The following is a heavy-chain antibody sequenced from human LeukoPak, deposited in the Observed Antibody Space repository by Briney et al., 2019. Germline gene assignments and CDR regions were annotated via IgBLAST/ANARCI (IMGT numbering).Heavy chain of an antibody. V-gene: IGHV4-59*08. CDR3: ARHPPRESSLLKGAFDI. CDR1: GGSISSYY. J-gene: IGHJ3*02. CDR2: ISYSGST. Sequence: PSETLSLTCTVSGGSISSYYWSWIRQPPGKGLEWIGYISYSGSTNYNPSLKSRITISVDTSKNQFSLKLTSVTAADTAVYYCARHPPRESSLLKGAFDILGQGTMITVSS. D-gene: IGHD3-10*01.